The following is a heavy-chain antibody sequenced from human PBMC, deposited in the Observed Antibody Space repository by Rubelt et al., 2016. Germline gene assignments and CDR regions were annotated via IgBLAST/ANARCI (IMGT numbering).Heavy chain of an antibody. CDR1: GFTVSSNY. D-gene: IGHD5-18*01. CDR3: ARELGYSYGYVDYYYYGMDV. Sequence: EVQLVESGGGLIQPGGSLRLSCAASGFTVSSNYMSWVRQAPGKGLEWVSVIYSGGSTYYADSVKGRFTISRDNSKNTLYLQMNGLRAEDAAVYYCARELGYSYGYVDYYYYGMDVWGQGTTVTVSS. V-gene: IGHV3-53*01. J-gene: IGHJ6*02. CDR2: IYSGGST.